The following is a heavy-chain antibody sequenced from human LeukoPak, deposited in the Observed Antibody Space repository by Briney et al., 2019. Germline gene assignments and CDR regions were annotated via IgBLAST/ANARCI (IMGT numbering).Heavy chain of an antibody. CDR2: IYPGDSDT. Sequence: GESLKISCKGSGYSFTSYWIGWVRQMPGKGLEWMGIIYPGDSDTRYSPSFQGQVTMSADESISTVYLQWSSLKASDTAMYYCAYYGSGSYSNSYNWFDPWGQGTLVTVSS. V-gene: IGHV5-51*01. J-gene: IGHJ5*02. D-gene: IGHD3-10*01. CDR1: GYSFTSYW. CDR3: AYYGSGSYSNSYNWFDP.